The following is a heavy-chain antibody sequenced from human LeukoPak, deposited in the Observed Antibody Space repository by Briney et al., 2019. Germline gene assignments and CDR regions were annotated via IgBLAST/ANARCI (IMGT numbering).Heavy chain of an antibody. D-gene: IGHD2-2*01. V-gene: IGHV3-48*01. CDR1: GFTFSSYS. J-gene: IGHJ4*02. CDR2: ISSSSSTI. Sequence: PGGSLRLSCAGSGFTFSSYSMNWVRQAPGKGLEWVSYISSSSSTIYYADSVKGRFTISRDNAKNSLYLQMNSLRAEDTAVYYCARETVPAAKGGPPDYWGQGTLVTVSS. CDR3: ARETVPAAKGGPPDY.